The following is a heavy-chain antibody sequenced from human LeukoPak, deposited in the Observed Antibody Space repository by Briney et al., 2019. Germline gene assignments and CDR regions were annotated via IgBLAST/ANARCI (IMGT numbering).Heavy chain of an antibody. V-gene: IGHV4-39*01. CDR2: IYYSGST. CDR1: GGSISSSSYY. J-gene: IGHJ4*02. CDR3: ARRGGSIIDY. D-gene: IGHD1-26*01. Sequence: SETLSLTCTVSGGSISSSSYYWGWIRQPPGKGLEWIGSIYYSGSTYYNPSLKSRVTISVDTSKNQFSLKLSSVTAADTAVYYCARRGGSIIDYWGQGTLVTVSS.